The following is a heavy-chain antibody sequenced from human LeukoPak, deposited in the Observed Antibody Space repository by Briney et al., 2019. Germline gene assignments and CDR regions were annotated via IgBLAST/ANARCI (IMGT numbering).Heavy chain of an antibody. Sequence: ASVKVSCKASGYTFTSYGISWVRQAPGKGLEWMGGFDPEDGETIYAQKFQGRVTMTEDTSTDTAYMELSSLRSEDTAVYYCATIRFLEWWNAFDIWGQGTMVTVSS. V-gene: IGHV1-24*01. D-gene: IGHD3-3*01. J-gene: IGHJ3*02. CDR2: FDPEDGET. CDR1: GYTFTSYG. CDR3: ATIRFLEWWNAFDI.